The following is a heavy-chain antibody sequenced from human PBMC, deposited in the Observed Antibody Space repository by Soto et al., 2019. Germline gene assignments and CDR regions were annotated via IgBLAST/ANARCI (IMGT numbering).Heavy chain of an antibody. CDR2: IHPADSDA. Sequence: GESLKISCKGSGYSFRSHWIAWVRQMPGKGLEWMGIIHPADSDARYSPSFQGQGTMSADKSISTAYLQWSSLKASDTAMYYCARALTYYYDRSGYFDYWGQGTLVTVSS. V-gene: IGHV5-51*01. CDR1: GYSFRSHW. CDR3: ARALTYYYDRSGYFDY. D-gene: IGHD3-22*01. J-gene: IGHJ4*02.